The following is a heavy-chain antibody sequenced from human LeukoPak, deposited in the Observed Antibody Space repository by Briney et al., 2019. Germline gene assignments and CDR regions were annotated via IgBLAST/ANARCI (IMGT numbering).Heavy chain of an antibody. CDR1: GYTFSSYG. J-gene: IGHJ4*02. Sequence: GASVKVSCKASGYTFSSYGMNWVRQAPGQGLEWMGGINTNTGNPTYAQGFTGRFVFSLDTSVSTAYLQISSLKAEDTAVYYCARRDHSGSYQISPRVFDYWGQGTLVTASS. V-gene: IGHV7-4-1*02. CDR3: ARRDHSGSYQISPRVFDY. D-gene: IGHD1-26*01. CDR2: INTNTGNP.